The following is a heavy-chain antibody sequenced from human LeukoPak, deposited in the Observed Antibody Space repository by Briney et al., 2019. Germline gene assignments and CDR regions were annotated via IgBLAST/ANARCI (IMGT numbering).Heavy chain of an antibody. CDR2: IYPGDSDT. Sequence: GESLKISCKGSGYNFTSYWVGWVRQMPGKGLEWMGIIYPGDSDTRYSPSFQGQVTISADKSIRTAYLQWSSLKASDTAMYYCARQVGNAYYAAYFDYWGQGTLVTVSS. D-gene: IGHD3-16*01. J-gene: IGHJ4*02. V-gene: IGHV5-51*01. CDR1: GYNFTSYW. CDR3: ARQVGNAYYAAYFDY.